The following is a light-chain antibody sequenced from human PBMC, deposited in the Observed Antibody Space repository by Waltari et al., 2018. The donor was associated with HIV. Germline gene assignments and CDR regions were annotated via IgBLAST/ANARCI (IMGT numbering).Light chain of an antibody. CDR3: ALFTDDSTLL. Sequence: SAVTQPASVSGLPGQSITISCTGDDNDFDVYNFVSWYQQHPGNLPRLILYDVDSRASGIPARCSGSRSGHTASLNISGLRAEDEADYYCALFTDDSTLLFGGGTKVTVL. J-gene: IGLJ2*01. CDR2: DVD. V-gene: IGLV2-14*03. CDR1: DNDFDVYNF.